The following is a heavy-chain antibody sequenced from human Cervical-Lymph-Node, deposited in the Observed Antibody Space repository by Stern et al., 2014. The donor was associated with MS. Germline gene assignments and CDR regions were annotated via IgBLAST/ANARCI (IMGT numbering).Heavy chain of an antibody. D-gene: IGHD2-2*01. CDR3: ARDGYSSTEYYIDI. CDR2: IYYGGST. CDR1: GDSGRSRSYY. V-gene: IGHV4-61*01. Sequence: VQLVESGPGLVRPSETLSLTCTVSGDSGRSRSYYWSWIRQAPGKGLEWIGFIYYGGSTSYNPSLRGRVTISMDMSKKQFSLSLSSVTAADTAVYYCARDGYSSTEYYIDIWGQGTLVTVSS. J-gene: IGHJ4*02.